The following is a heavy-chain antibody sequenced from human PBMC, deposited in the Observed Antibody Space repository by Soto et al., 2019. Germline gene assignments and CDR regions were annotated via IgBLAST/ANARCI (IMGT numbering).Heavy chain of an antibody. D-gene: IGHD4-4*01. CDR3: TGTLTSAMDG. CDR1: QYNFMNFW. J-gene: IGHJ6*01. V-gene: IGHV5-51*01. CDR2: IFPADSDT. Sequence: GESLKISCNGSQYNFMNFWVGWVRQMPGKGLEWMGIIFPADSDTRFSPSFQGRVTMSVDKSTYTAYLQWSSLEASDTAIYYCTGTLTSAMDGWGRVTPVTVSS.